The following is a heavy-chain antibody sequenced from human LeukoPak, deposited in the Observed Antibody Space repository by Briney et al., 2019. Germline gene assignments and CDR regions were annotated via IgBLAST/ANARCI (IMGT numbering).Heavy chain of an antibody. CDR3: ASRFENYYDSSGCPVS. D-gene: IGHD3-22*01. Sequence: PGGSLRLSCEASGFTFSSFEMNWVRQAPGKGLEWVSYITSSSSTIYYADSVKGRFTISRDNAKNSLYLQMNSLRAEDTAVYYCASRFENYYDSSGCPVSWGQGTLVTVSS. CDR1: GFTFSSFE. V-gene: IGHV3-48*03. CDR2: ITSSSSTI. J-gene: IGHJ4*02.